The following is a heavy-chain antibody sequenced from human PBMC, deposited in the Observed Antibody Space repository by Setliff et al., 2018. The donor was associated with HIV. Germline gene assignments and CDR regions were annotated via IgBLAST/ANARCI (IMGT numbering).Heavy chain of an antibody. Sequence: GGSLRLSCAASRFIFTDCYVNWVRKAPGKGLEWVSTFSIRSSIYYVDSVKGRFTISRDNAKNSVYLQMHSLRVEDTAVYYCAAVPWGHSSLIIDHWGQGTPVTVSS. CDR3: AAVPWGHSSLIIDH. CDR1: RFIFTDCY. D-gene: IGHD3-16*01. V-gene: IGHV3-11*04. J-gene: IGHJ4*02. CDR2: FSIRSSI.